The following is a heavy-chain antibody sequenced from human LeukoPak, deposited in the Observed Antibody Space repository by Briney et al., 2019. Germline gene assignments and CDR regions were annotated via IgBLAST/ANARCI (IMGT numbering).Heavy chain of an antibody. D-gene: IGHD3-22*01. CDR2: ISSSRNYI. CDR3: ARGQLYYFDSSGSPGVFDI. V-gene: IGHV3-21*01. CDR1: GFTFSSYT. J-gene: IGHJ3*02. Sequence: GGFLRLSCVASGFTFSSYTMNWVRQAPGKGLEWVSSISSSRNYIYYADSAKGRFTISRDNAKNSLYLQMNSLRAEDTAVYYCARGQLYYFDSSGSPGVFDIWGQGTMVTVSS.